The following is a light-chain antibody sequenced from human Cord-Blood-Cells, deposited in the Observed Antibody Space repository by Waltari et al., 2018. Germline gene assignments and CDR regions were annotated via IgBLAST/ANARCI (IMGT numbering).Light chain of an antibody. Sequence: EIVMTQSPATLSVSPGERATHSCRASPSVSSHLAWYQQKPGQAPRHLIYGASNRATGIPARFSGSGSGTEFTLTISSLLSEDFPVYYCQQYNNWPRTFGQGTKVEIK. CDR1: PSVSSH. V-gene: IGKV3-15*01. J-gene: IGKJ1*01. CDR3: QQYNNWPRT. CDR2: GAS.